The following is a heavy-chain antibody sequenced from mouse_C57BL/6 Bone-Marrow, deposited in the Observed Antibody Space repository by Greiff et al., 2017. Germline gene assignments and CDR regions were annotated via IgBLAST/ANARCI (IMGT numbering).Heavy chain of an antibody. J-gene: IGHJ2*01. Sequence: EVQGVESGGDLVKPGGSLKLSCAASGFTFSSYGMSWVRQTPDKRLEWVATISSGGSYTYYPDSVKGRFTISIDNAKNTVYLQMSSLKSEDTAMYYCARHHWLSYYFDYWGQGTTLTVSS. V-gene: IGHV5-6*01. CDR3: ARHHWLSYYFDY. CDR1: GFTFSSYG. D-gene: IGHD1-2*01. CDR2: ISSGGSYT.